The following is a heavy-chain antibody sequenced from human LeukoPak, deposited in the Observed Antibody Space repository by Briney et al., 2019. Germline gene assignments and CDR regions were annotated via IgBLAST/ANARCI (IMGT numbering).Heavy chain of an antibody. V-gene: IGHV3-53*01. J-gene: IGHJ3*02. D-gene: IGHD4-11*01. CDR3: ARADYHDAFDI. Sequence: GGSLRLSCAASGFTVSSNYMSWVRQAPGKGLEWVSVIYSGGSTYYADSVEGRFTISRDNSKNTLYLQMNSLRAEDTAVYYCARADYHDAFDIWGQGTMVTVSS. CDR2: IYSGGST. CDR1: GFTVSSNY.